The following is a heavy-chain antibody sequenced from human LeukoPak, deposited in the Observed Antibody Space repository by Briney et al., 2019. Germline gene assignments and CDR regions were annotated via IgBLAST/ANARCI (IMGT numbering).Heavy chain of an antibody. J-gene: IGHJ5*02. CDR2: IIPIFGTA. CDR1: GGTFSSDA. CDR3: ASTQGDSYGFNRFDP. D-gene: IGHD5-18*01. V-gene: IGHV1-69*05. Sequence: SVKVSCKASGGTFSSDAISWVRQAPGQGREWMGRIIPIFGTANYAQKFQGRVTITTDESTSTAYMELSSLRSEDTAVYYCASTQGDSYGFNRFDPWGQGSLVTVSS.